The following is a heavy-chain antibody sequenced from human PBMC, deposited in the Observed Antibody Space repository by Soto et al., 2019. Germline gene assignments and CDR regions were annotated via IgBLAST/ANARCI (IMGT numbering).Heavy chain of an antibody. CDR2: INPNGGST. J-gene: IGHJ4*02. Sequence: QVQLMQSGAEVKKHGASVRVSCKASGYTFTNYYVHWVRQAPGQGLEWMGFINPNGGSTTYAQKFQGRFTVTTDTSTRTVYMQLSSLRSEDTAVFYCARSAPYDYWGQGTLVTVSS. CDR1: GYTFTNYY. CDR3: ARSAPYDY. V-gene: IGHV1-46*01.